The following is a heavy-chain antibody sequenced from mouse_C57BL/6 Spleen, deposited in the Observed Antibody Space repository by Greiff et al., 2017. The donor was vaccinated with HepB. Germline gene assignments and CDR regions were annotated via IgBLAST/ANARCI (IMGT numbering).Heavy chain of an antibody. CDR1: GYSITSGYY. V-gene: IGHV3-6*01. CDR3: ARGDGSSYWYFDV. D-gene: IGHD1-1*01. Sequence: EVQLQQSGPGLVKPSQSLSLTCSVTGYSITSGYYWNWIRQFPGNKLEWMGYISYDGSNNYNPSLKNRISITRDPSKNQFFLKLNSVTTEDTATYYCARGDGSSYWYFDVWGTGTTVTVSS. J-gene: IGHJ1*03. CDR2: ISYDGSN.